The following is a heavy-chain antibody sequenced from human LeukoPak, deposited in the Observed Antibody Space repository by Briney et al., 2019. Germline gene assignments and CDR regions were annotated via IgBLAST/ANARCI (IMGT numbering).Heavy chain of an antibody. J-gene: IGHJ4*02. CDR2: ISHSATT. D-gene: IGHD6-19*01. V-gene: IGHV4-59*08. Sequence: SETLSLTCIVSGGSISSYSWNWIRQSPGKGLEWVGYISHSATTSYNSSLKSRLTISVDTSKNQLSLKLTSVTAADTAVYYCARWDDSAWGFGNWGPGTLVTVSS. CDR1: GGSISSYS. CDR3: ARWDDSAWGFGN.